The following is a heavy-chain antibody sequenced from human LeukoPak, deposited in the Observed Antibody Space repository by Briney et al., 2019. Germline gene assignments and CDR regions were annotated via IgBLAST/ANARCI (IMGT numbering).Heavy chain of an antibody. CDR3: ARYYDFWSGSGYFDN. J-gene: IGHJ4*02. CDR1: GGSISSSSYY. CDR2: IYYSGST. V-gene: IGHV4-39*01. Sequence: SETLSLTCTVSGGSISSSSYYWGWIRQPPGQGLEWIGSIYYSGSTYYNTSLKSRVTMSVDTSKNQFSLNLSSVTAADTAVYYCARYYDFWSGSGYFDNWGQGTVVTVSS. D-gene: IGHD3-3*01.